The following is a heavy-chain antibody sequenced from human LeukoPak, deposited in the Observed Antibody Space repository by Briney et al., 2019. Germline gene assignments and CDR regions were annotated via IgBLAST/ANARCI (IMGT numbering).Heavy chain of an antibody. CDR1: GFTFSSDA. V-gene: IGHV3-23*01. CDR3: AKNVALYSGNYYGS. D-gene: IGHD1-26*01. J-gene: IGHJ5*02. Sequence: PPGGSLRLPCAASGFTFSSDAMSWVRQAPGKGLEWVSGISGSGGSTYYADSVKGRFTIFRDNSKNTLYLQMNSLRAEDTAVYYCAKNVALYSGNYYGSWGQGTLVTVSS. CDR2: ISGSGGST.